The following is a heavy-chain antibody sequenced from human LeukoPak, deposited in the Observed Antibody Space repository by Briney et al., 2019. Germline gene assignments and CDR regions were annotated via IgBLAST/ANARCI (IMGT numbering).Heavy chain of an antibody. V-gene: IGHV3-48*03. CDR3: ARVPNGGQWLGAAA. D-gene: IGHD6-19*01. CDR1: GFTFSSYA. Sequence: GGSLRLSCAASGFTFSSYAMSWVRQAPGKGLEWVSYISSSGSTIYHADSVKGRFTISRDNAKNSLYLQMNSLRAEDTAVYYCARVPNGGQWLGAAAWGQGTLVTVSS. CDR2: ISSSGSTI. J-gene: IGHJ5*02.